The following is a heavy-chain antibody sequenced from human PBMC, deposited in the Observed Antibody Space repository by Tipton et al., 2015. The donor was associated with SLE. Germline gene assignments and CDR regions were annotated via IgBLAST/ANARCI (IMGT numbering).Heavy chain of an antibody. CDR3: ARDLDHYPIDC. Sequence: QVQLVQSGAEVKKPGASVTVSCKASGYMFTSYGISWVRQAPGQGLEWMGWITVYNNNAQYAPEFQGRVSMTTDIPANTAYMELRSLTSDDTAVYYCARDLDHYPIDCWGQGTLVTVSS. CDR1: GYMFTSYG. V-gene: IGHV1-18*01. CDR2: ITVYNNNA. J-gene: IGHJ4*02. D-gene: IGHD3-10*01.